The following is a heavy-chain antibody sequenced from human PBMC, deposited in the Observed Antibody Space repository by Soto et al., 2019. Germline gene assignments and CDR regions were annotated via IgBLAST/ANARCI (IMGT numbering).Heavy chain of an antibody. Sequence: GGALRLSWAAYGYIFHNGLMHWVRQVPGKEPAWIAHVSPDGIGTEYADSVKGRFTISRDNAKNTLYLQMNSLRADDTAVYYCAWVSRRPALYDSSGPGPLGSGSS. CDR2: VSPDGIGT. CDR3: AWVSRRPALYDS. CDR1: GYIFHNGL. V-gene: IGHV3-74*01. D-gene: IGHD2-15*01. J-gene: IGHJ4*02.